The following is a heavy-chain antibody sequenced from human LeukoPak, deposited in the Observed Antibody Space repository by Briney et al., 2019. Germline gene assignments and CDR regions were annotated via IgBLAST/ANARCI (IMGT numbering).Heavy chain of an antibody. CDR1: GGSISSGSYQ. V-gene: IGHV4-61*02. J-gene: IGHJ6*02. CDR2: IYARGST. CDR3: VAMKPPFYYYGLDV. Sequence: SETLSLTCTVSGGSISSGSYQWSWIRQPVGKGLEWIGRIYARGSTNYNPSLQSRVTISIDSSKNQFSLELSSVTAADSAVYYCVAMKPPFYYYGLDVWGQGTTVIVSS.